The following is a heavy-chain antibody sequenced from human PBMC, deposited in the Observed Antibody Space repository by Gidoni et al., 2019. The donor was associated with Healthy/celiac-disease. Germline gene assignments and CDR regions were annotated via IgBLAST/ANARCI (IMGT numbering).Heavy chain of an antibody. CDR1: GYTFTSYA. V-gene: IGHV1-3*01. CDR3: ARDQGITGTTLWFDP. Sequence: QVQLVQSGAEVKKPGASVKVSCKASGYTFTSYAMHWVRQAPGQRLEWMGWINAGNGNTKYSQKFQGRVTITRDTSASTAYMELSSLRSEDTAVYYCARDQGITGTTLWFDPWGQGTLVTVSS. D-gene: IGHD1-7*01. J-gene: IGHJ5*02. CDR2: INAGNGNT.